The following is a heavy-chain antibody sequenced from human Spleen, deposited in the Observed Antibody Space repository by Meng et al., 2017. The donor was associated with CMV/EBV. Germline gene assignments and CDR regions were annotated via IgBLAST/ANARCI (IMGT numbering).Heavy chain of an antibody. CDR3: AKDSGSNPSWFDS. CDR2: ISSSSSYI. V-gene: IGHV3-21*04. CDR1: GFTFSSYS. Sequence: GGSLRLSCAASGFTFSSYSMNWVRQAPGKGLEWVSSISSSSSYIYYADSVKGRFTISRDNAKNSLYLQMNSLRAEDTAMYYCAKDSGSNPSWFDSWGQGTLVTVSS. D-gene: IGHD5-12*01. J-gene: IGHJ5*01.